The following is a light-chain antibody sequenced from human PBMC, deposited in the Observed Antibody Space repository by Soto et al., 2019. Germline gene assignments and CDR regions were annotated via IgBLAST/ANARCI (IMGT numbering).Light chain of an antibody. CDR2: KTS. CDR1: QNINYW. CDR3: QQYKSFSLT. V-gene: IGKV1-5*03. Sequence: DIQMTQSHSTLSASVGDRVTITCRASQNINYWLAWYQQKPGKAPKLLISKTSNLESGVPSRVSGSGSGTEFALTISSLQPDDFATYYCQQYKSFSLTFGGGTRVEVK. J-gene: IGKJ4*01.